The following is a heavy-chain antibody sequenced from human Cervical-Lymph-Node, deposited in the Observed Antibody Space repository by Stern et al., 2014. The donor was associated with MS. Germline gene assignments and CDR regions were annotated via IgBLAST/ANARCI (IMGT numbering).Heavy chain of an antibody. CDR3: TTVRYDRSAKPDF. CDR1: GFTFKNAW. Sequence: EMQLVESGGGLVKPGGSLRLSCAASGFTFKNAWMSWVRQAPGKGLDWVGRIKDKIDGGTTDYAAPVKGRFTISRDDSKDTLYLELNSLKTEDTAVYYCTTVRYDRSAKPDFWGQGTLVTVSS. CDR2: IKDKIDGGTT. V-gene: IGHV3-15*01. D-gene: IGHD3-22*01. J-gene: IGHJ4*02.